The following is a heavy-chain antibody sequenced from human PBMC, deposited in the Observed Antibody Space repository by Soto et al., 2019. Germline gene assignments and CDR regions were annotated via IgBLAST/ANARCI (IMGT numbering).Heavy chain of an antibody. CDR2: IDTSGST. V-gene: IGHV4-4*07. J-gene: IGHJ4*02. Sequence: SEPLSLTCTVSGGSISNYYCNWIRQPAGKGLEWIGRIDTSGSTNYNPSLKSRVTMSVDTSKQEFSLKLSSVTAADTALYYCARGGQHFRSGPFDYWGRGALVIGSS. D-gene: IGHD3-3*02. CDR1: GGSISNYY. CDR3: ARGGQHFRSGPFDY.